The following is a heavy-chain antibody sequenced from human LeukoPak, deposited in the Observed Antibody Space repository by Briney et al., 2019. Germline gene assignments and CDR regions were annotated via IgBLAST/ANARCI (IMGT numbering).Heavy chain of an antibody. V-gene: IGHV4-39*01. D-gene: IGHD3-10*01. CDR2: IYYSGNT. CDR3: ARLGEDSGSYYSYDY. J-gene: IGHJ4*02. Sequence: SETLSLTCTVSGGSIRSSSTYYWGWIRQPPGKGLEWIGSIYYSGNTYYNPSLKSRVTISVDTSKNQLSLKLNSVTAADTAVYYCARLGEDSGSYYSYDYWGQGTLVTVSS. CDR1: GGSIRSSSTYY.